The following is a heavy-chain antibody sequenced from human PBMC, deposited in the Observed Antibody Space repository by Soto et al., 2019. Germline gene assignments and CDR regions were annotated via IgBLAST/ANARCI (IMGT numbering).Heavy chain of an antibody. CDR2: ISYDGSNK. CDR3: AKDRGYCSGTGCYPDY. CDR1: GFTFSDYG. D-gene: IGHD2-2*01. Sequence: LRLSCAASGFTFSDYGMHWVRQAPGKGLEWVAVISYDGSNKYYADSVKGRFTISRDNSKNTLYLQMNSLRAEDTAVYYCAKDRGYCSGTGCYPDYWGQGTLVTVSS. J-gene: IGHJ4*02. V-gene: IGHV3-30*18.